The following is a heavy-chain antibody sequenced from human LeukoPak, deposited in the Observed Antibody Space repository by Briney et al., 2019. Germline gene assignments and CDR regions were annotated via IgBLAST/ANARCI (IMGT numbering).Heavy chain of an antibody. J-gene: IGHJ3*02. CDR1: GGTFSSYA. V-gene: IGHV1-69*06. CDR2: IIPILGTA. CDR3: ARNFVVVVAATAIYDAFDI. D-gene: IGHD2-15*01. Sequence: SVKVSCKASGGTFSSYAISWVRQAPGQGLEWMGGIIPILGTASYAQNFQGRVTITADKSTGTAYMELRSLRSEDTAVYYCARNFVVVVAATAIYDAFDIWGQGTMVTVSS.